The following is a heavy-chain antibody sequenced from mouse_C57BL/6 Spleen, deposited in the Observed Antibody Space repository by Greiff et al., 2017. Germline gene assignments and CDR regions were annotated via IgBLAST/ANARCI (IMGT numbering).Heavy chain of an antibody. CDR2: INPNNGGT. Sequence: EVQLQQSGPELVKPGASVKISCKASGYTFTDYYMNWVKQSHGKSLEWIGDINPNNGGTSYNQKFKGKATLTVDKSSSTAYMELRSLTSEDSAVYYCARLSTTPLDYGGQGTTLTVSS. D-gene: IGHD5-1*01. J-gene: IGHJ2*01. CDR1: GYTFTDYY. CDR3: ARLSTTPLDY. V-gene: IGHV1-26*01.